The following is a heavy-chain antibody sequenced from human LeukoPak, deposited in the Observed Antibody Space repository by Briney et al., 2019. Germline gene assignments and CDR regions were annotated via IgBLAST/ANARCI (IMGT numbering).Heavy chain of an antibody. CDR2: IYHTGSA. Sequence: SETLSLTCGVSGYSISSGYYWGWIRQPPGKWLEWIGSIYHTGSAYYNPSLKSRVIISVDASKNQFSLKMNSVTAADTAVYYCARSHYVSGSQGGMDVWGKGTTVTVSS. J-gene: IGHJ6*04. CDR1: GYSISSGYY. V-gene: IGHV4-38-2*01. CDR3: ARSHYVSGSQGGMDV. D-gene: IGHD3-10*01.